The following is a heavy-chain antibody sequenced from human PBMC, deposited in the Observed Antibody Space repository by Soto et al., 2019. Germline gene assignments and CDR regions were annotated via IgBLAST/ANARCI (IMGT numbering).Heavy chain of an antibody. V-gene: IGHV4-61*01. CDR1: GGTVSSGSDY. CDR2: IYYSGST. D-gene: IGHD3-3*02. J-gene: IGHJ4*02. CDR3: AGGISVVDY. Sequence: SEARSLSCTVSGGTVSSGSDYWSWIRQPPGKGLEWIGYIYYSGSTNYNPSLKSRVTISVDTSKNQFSLKLSSVTAADTAVYYCAGGISVVDYWGQGTLVTVS.